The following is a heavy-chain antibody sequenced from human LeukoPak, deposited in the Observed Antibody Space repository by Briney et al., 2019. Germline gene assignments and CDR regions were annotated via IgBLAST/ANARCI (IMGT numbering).Heavy chain of an antibody. CDR3: ARSSEGYYYDSSGRGYYFDY. J-gene: IGHJ4*02. CDR1: GFTFSTYW. CDR2: MNQDGSEK. V-gene: IGHV3-7*01. Sequence: GGSLRLSCAASGFTFSTYWMSWVRQAPGKGLEWVANMNQDGSEKYYVDSVKGRFTISRDNAKNSLYLQMNSLRAEDTAVYYCARSSEGYYYDSSGRGYYFDYWGQGTLVTVSS. D-gene: IGHD3-22*01.